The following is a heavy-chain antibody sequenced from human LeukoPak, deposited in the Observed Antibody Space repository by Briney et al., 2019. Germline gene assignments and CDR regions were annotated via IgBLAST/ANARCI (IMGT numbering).Heavy chain of an antibody. CDR3: ARGISRGRRYCSSTSCCKQKVGGYYYYMDV. Sequence: ASVKVSCKASGYTFTSYDINWVRQAPGQGLEWMGWMNPNSGNTVYAQKFQGRVTITRNTSISTAYMELSSLRSDDTAVYYCARGISRGRRYCSSTSCCKQKVGGYYYYMDVWGKGTTVTVSS. V-gene: IGHV1-8*03. J-gene: IGHJ6*03. CDR2: MNPNSGNT. CDR1: GYTFTSYD. D-gene: IGHD2-2*01.